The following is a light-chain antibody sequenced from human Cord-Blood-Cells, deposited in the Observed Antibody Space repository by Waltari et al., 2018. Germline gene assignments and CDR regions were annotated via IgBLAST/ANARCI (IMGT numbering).Light chain of an antibody. CDR3: QSYDSSLSVSV. J-gene: IGLJ3*02. CDR2: GNS. V-gene: IGLV1-40*01. Sequence: QSVLTQPPSVSGAPGQRVTISCTGSSSNIGAGYDVHWYQQLPGTAPKLLIYGNSNRPSGGPDPFSGSKSGASASLASSGLQAEDEADYYCQSYDSSLSVSVFGGGTKLTVL. CDR1: SSNIGAGYD.